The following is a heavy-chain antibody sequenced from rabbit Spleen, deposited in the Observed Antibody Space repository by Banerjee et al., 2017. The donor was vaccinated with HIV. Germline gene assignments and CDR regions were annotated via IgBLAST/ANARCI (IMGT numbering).Heavy chain of an antibody. J-gene: IGHJ4*01. CDR3: AREIKYTYGDGGYIYAANL. V-gene: IGHV1S47*01. CDR1: GIDLSNVG. Sequence: QEQLTETGGGLVQPGESLKLSCKVSGIDLSNVGISWVRQLPGKGPEWIAYIYPGFGIRKHADSMKDRFTISSDNAQNTVFLQMTSLTVSDTATYFCAREIKYTYGDGGYIYAANLWGPGTLVTVS. CDR2: IYPGFGIR. D-gene: IGHD6-1*01.